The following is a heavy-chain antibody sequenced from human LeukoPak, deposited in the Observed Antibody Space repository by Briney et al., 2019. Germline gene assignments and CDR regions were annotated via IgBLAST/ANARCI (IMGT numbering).Heavy chain of an antibody. Sequence: PGGSLRLPCAASGFALSGYSMNWVRQAPGKGLEWVSYISSSSSTIYYADSVKGRFTISRDNAENSLYLQMNSLRAEDTAVYYCAREEVPAVRYYMDVWGKGTTVTVSS. V-gene: IGHV3-48*01. D-gene: IGHD2-2*01. CDR1: GFALSGYS. CDR3: AREEVPAVRYYMDV. CDR2: ISSSSSTI. J-gene: IGHJ6*03.